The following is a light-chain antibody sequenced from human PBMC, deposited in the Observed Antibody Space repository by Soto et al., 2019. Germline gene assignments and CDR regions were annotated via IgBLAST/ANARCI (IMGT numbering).Light chain of an antibody. J-gene: IGLJ2*01. Sequence: QSVLTQSSSASASLGSSVKLTCTLSSGHSSYIIAWHQQQPGKAPRYLMKLEGSGSYNKGSGVPDRFSSSSSGADRYLTISNLQSEDEADYYCETWDSNTVVFGGGTKVTVL. CDR3: ETWDSNTVV. CDR2: LEGSGSY. V-gene: IGLV4-60*03. CDR1: SGHSSYI.